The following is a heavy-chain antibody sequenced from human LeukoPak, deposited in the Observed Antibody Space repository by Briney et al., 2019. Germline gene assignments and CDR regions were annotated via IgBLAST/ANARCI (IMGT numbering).Heavy chain of an antibody. CDR2: IKKDGSDK. J-gene: IGHJ6*03. Sequence: PGGSLRLSCAASGFNFSNYWMTWVRQAPGKGLEWVTNIKKDGSDKDYVDSVKGRFTVSRDNAKNTMSLQMTSLRADDTAIYFCARRGYNFGYYYYCYMDVWGKGTTVTVSS. D-gene: IGHD1-1*01. CDR3: ARRGYNFGYYYYCYMDV. CDR1: GFNFSNYW. V-gene: IGHV3-7*03.